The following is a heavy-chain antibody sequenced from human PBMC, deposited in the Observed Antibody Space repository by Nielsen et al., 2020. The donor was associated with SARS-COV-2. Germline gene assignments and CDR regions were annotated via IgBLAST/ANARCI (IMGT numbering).Heavy chain of an antibody. CDR2: ISWNSGSI. Sequence: GGSLRLSCAASGFTFDDYAMHWVRQAPGKGLEWVSGISWNSGSIGYADSVKGRFTISRDNAKNSLYLQMNSLRAEDTAVYYCASLRHWGQGTLVTVSS. J-gene: IGHJ4*02. V-gene: IGHV3-9*01. CDR1: GFTFDDYA. CDR3: ASLRH.